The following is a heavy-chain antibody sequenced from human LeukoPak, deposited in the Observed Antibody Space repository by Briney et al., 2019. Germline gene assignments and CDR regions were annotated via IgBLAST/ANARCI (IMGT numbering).Heavy chain of an antibody. CDR3: AKRARPYYYDSSGYYLDY. CDR2: ISGSGGGT. J-gene: IGHJ4*02. Sequence: GGSLRLSCAASGFTFSSYAMSWVRQAPGKGLEWVSAISGSGGGTYYADSVKGRFTISRDNSKNTLYLQMNSLRAEDTAVYYCAKRARPYYYDSSGYYLDYWGQGTLVTVSS. D-gene: IGHD3-22*01. V-gene: IGHV3-23*01. CDR1: GFTFSSYA.